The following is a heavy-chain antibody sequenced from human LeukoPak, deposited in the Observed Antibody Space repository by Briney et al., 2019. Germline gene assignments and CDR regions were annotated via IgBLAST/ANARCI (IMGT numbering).Heavy chain of an antibody. D-gene: IGHD6-13*01. Sequence: PSETLSLTCTVSGGSISSYYWSWIRQPPGKGLEWIGEINHSGSTNYNPSLKSRVTISVDTSKNQFSLKLSSVTAADTAVYYCAVEQLAQLYDYWGQGTLVTVSP. V-gene: IGHV4-34*01. CDR3: AVEQLAQLYDY. CDR1: GGSISSYY. CDR2: INHSGST. J-gene: IGHJ4*02.